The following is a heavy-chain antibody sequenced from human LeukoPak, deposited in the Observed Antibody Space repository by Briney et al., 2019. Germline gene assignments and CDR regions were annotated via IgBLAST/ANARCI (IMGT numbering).Heavy chain of an antibody. CDR1: GYTFTSYD. Sequence: ASVKVSCKASGYTFTSYDINWVRQATGQEPEWMGWINPNSGGTKYAQKFQGRVTMTRDTSISTAYMDLRWLTSDDTATYYCAKQHEAWFDPWGQGTLVTVSS. V-gene: IGHV1-2*02. CDR2: INPNSGGT. CDR3: AKQHEAWFDP. J-gene: IGHJ5*02. D-gene: IGHD1/OR15-1a*01.